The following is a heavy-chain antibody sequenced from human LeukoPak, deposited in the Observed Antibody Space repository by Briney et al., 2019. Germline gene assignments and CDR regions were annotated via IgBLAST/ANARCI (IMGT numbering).Heavy chain of an antibody. CDR1: GFTFSSYE. CDR3: ARGPSTAGSIDY. J-gene: IGHJ4*02. CDR2: ISSSASSI. Sequence: PGGSLRLSCAASGFTFSSYEMNWVRLAPGKGLEWVSYISSSASSIYYADSVKGRFTISRDNAKNSLYLQMTSLRAEDTAVYYCARGPSTAGSIDYWGQGTLVTVSS. V-gene: IGHV3-48*03. D-gene: IGHD1-26*01.